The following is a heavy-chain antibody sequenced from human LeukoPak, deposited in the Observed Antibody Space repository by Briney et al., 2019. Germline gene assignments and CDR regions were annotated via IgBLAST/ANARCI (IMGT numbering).Heavy chain of an antibody. CDR3: AAGGSWYYNY. Sequence: PGGSVRLSCAASGFTFTSYWMHWVGQAPGKGLVWVSRINSDGSSTSYADSVKGRFTISRDNAKNSLYLQLDSLRAEDTAVYYCAAGGSWYYNYWGQGSLVTVSS. CDR1: GFTFTSYW. CDR2: INSDGSST. V-gene: IGHV3-74*01. J-gene: IGHJ4*02. D-gene: IGHD6-13*01.